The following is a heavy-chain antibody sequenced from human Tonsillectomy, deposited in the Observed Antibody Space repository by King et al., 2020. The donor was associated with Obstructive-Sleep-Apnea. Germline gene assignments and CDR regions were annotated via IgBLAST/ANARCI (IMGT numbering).Heavy chain of an antibody. CDR2: FYYSGRT. D-gene: IGHD4/OR15-4a*01. V-gene: IGHV4-39*07. CDR3: AGARAGATNCFDH. CDR1: GGSVDSSRHY. Sequence: QLQESGPGLVKPSETLSLTCSVSGGSVDSSRHYWGWIRQPPGKGLEWIGTFYYSGRTYYDPSLKSRVTISVDTSKNQFSLKLTSVTAADTAVYYCAGARAGATNCFDHRGQGTLVTVS. J-gene: IGHJ5*02.